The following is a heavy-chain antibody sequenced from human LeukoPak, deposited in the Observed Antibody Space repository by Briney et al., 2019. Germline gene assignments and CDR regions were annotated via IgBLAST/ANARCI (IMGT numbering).Heavy chain of an antibody. CDR2: ISSSSSYI. CDR3: ARDPYSNFFGAFDI. V-gene: IGHV3-21*01. D-gene: IGHD6-13*01. J-gene: IGHJ3*02. Sequence: PGGSLRLSCAASGFTFSSYSMNWVRQAPGKGLEWVSSISSSSSYIYYADSVKGRFTISRDNAKNSLYLQMNSLRAEDTAVYYCARDPYSNFFGAFDIWGQGTMVTVSS. CDR1: GFTFSSYS.